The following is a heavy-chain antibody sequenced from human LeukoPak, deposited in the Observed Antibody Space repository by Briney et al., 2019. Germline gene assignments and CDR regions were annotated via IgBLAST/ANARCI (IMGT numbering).Heavy chain of an antibody. CDR2: INPNSGGT. CDR3: ARDFVVLRSYSHGDAFDI. CDR1: GYTFTGYY. D-gene: IGHD1-26*01. J-gene: IGHJ3*02. V-gene: IGHV1-2*02. Sequence: ASVKVSCKASGYTFTGYYMHWVRQAPGQGLEWMGWINPNSGGTNYAQKFQGRVTMTRDTSISTTYMELSRLRSDDTAVYYCARDFVVLRSYSHGDAFDIWGQGTMVTVSS.